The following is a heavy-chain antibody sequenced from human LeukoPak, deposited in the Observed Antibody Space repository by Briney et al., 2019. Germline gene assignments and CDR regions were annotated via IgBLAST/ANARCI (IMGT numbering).Heavy chain of an antibody. D-gene: IGHD2-15*01. Sequence: SETLSLTCTVSGGSISSSSYYWGWIRQPPGKGLEWIGSIYYSGSTYYNPSLKSRVTISVDTSKNQFPLKLSSVTAADTAVYYCASRGYCSGGSCYFVPGDWFDPWGQGTLVTVSS. J-gene: IGHJ5*02. CDR2: IYYSGST. CDR3: ASRGYCSGGSCYFVPGDWFDP. V-gene: IGHV4-39*06. CDR1: GGSISSSSYY.